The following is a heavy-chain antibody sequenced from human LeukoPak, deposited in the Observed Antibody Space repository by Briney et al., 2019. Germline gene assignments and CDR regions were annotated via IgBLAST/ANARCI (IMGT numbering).Heavy chain of an antibody. Sequence: PSETLSLTCTVSGGSISSYYWSWIRQPPGKGLEWIGYIYYSGSTNYNPSLKSRVTISVDTPKNQFSLKLSSVTAADTAVYYCARRGGYYYGSGSYHRRLDYWGQGTLVTVSS. V-gene: IGHV4-59*12. J-gene: IGHJ4*02. CDR1: GGSISSYY. CDR2: IYYSGST. D-gene: IGHD3-10*01. CDR3: ARRGGYYYGSGSYHRRLDY.